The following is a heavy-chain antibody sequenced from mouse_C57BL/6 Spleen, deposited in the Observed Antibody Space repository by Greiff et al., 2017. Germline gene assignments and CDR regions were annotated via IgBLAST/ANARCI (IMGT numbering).Heavy chain of an antibody. Sequence: QVQLQQSGAELARPGASVKMSCKASGYTFTSYTMHWVKQRPGQGLEWIGYINPSSGYTKSNQKFKDQATLTADKSSSTAYMQLSSLASEDSAVYYCARDYGVPSGLDYWGQGTTLTVSS. CDR1: GYTFTSYT. CDR2: INPSSGYT. CDR3: ARDYGVPSGLDY. J-gene: IGHJ2*01. V-gene: IGHV1-4*01. D-gene: IGHD1-1*01.